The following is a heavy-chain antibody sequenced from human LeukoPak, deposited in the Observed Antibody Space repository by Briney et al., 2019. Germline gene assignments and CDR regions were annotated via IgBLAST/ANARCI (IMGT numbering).Heavy chain of an antibody. D-gene: IGHD1-26*01. J-gene: IGHJ4*02. CDR3: VKRSGSVYYFDC. CDR2: ISSNGSST. CDR1: GFTFSTYA. V-gene: IGHV3-64D*06. Sequence: GGSLRLSCSASGFTFSTYAMYWVRQAPGKGLEYVSGISSNGSSTFYADSVKDRFTISRDNSKNTLFLQMSSLRPEDTAVYYCVKRSGSVYYFDCWGQGTLVTVSS.